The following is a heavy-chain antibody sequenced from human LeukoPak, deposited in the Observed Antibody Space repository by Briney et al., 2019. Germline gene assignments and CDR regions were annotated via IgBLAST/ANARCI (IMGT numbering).Heavy chain of an antibody. CDR3: ARDSITIFGVVTSLDAFDI. D-gene: IGHD3-3*01. CDR1: GYTFTGYY. J-gene: IGHJ3*02. CDR2: INPNSGGT. V-gene: IGHV1-2*02. Sequence: EASVKVSCKASGYTFTGYYMHWVRQAPGQGLEWMGWINPNSGGTNYAQKLQGRVTMTTDTSTSTAYMELRSLRSDDTAVYYCARDSITIFGVVTSLDAFDIWGQGIMVTVSS.